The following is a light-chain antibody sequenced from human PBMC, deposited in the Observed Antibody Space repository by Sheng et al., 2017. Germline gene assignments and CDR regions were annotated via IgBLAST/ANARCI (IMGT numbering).Light chain of an antibody. CDR1: QSVTSNY. CDR2: GAS. CDR3: QQYGRSLYS. J-gene: IGKJ2*03. V-gene: IGKV3-20*01. Sequence: EIXLTQSPGTLSLSPGERATLSCRASQSVTSNYLAWYQQKPGQAPRLVIYGASNRATGIPDRFSGSGSGTDFTLSISRLEPEDFAVYYCQQYGRSLYSFGQGTKLEIE.